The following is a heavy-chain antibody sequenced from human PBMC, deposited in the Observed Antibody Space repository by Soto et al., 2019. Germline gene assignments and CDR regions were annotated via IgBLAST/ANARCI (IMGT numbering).Heavy chain of an antibody. V-gene: IGHV1-8*01. CDR2: MNPNSGNT. Sequence: QVQLVQSGAEVKKPGASVKVSCKASGYTFTSYDINWVRQATGQGLEWMGWMNPNSGNTGYAQKFQGRVILTRDPSRSTANRELTGLTSDVRALYYCEFLPIAAARVGWFAPRCQGSLV. D-gene: IGHD6-13*01. J-gene: IGHJ5*02. CDR1: GYTFTSYD. CDR3: EFLPIAAARVGWFAP.